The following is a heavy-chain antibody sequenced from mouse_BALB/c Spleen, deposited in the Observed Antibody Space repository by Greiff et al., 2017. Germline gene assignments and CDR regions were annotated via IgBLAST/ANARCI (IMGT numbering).Heavy chain of an antibody. CDR3: SNWDYFDY. V-gene: IGHV5-9-3*01. D-gene: IGHD4-1*01. CDR2: ISSGGSYT. CDR1: GFTFSSYA. Sequence: EVQLVESGGGLVKPGGSLKLSCAASGFTFSSYAMSWVRQTPEKRLEWVATISSGGSYTYYPDSVKGRFTISRDNAKNTLYLQMSSLRSEDTAMYYCSNWDYFDYWGQGTTLTVSS. J-gene: IGHJ2*01.